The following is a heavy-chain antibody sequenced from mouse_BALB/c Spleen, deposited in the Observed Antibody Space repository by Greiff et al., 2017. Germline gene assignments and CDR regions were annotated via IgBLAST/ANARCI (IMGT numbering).Heavy chain of an antibody. CDR3: TRWASY. CDR1: GYTFTDYE. D-gene: IGHD3-1*01. Sequence: VQLKESGAELVRPGASVTLSCKASGYTFTDYEMHWVKQTPVHGLEWIGAIDPETGGTAYNQKFKGKATLTADKSSSTAYMELRSLTSEDSAVYYCTRWASYRGQGTTLTVSS. V-gene: IGHV1-15*01. CDR2: IDPETGGT. J-gene: IGHJ2*01.